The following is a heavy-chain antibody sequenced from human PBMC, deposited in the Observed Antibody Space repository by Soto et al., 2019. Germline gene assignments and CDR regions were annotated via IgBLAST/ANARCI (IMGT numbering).Heavy chain of an antibody. J-gene: IGHJ6*02. CDR2: ISYDGGDK. V-gene: IGHV3-30*18. CDR3: AKASGYCSSSTCSRLIYYYYGMDV. Sequence: QVQVVESGGGVVQPGRSLRLSCGASGFTFTSYGMHWVRQAPGKGLEWVAVISYDGGDKCYADSVKGRFTISRDNSKNTLYLQMNSLRAEDTAVYYCAKASGYCSSSTCSRLIYYYYGMDVWGQGTTVTVSS. CDR1: GFTFTSYG. D-gene: IGHD2-2*01.